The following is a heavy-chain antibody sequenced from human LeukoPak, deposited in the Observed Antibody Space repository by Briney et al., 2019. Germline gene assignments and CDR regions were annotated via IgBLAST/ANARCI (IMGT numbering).Heavy chain of an antibody. D-gene: IGHD3-10*01. CDR1: GGSISSSRYY. V-gene: IGHV4-39*01. CDR2: IYYSGTA. Sequence: SETLSLTCTVSGGSISSSRYYWGWIRQPPGKGLEWIASIYYSGTAYYNPALKSRLTISVDTAKNQFSLRLSSVTPEDTAVYYCARAVLWFGDLDYYYYMDVWGKGTTVTVSS. J-gene: IGHJ6*03. CDR3: ARAVLWFGDLDYYYYMDV.